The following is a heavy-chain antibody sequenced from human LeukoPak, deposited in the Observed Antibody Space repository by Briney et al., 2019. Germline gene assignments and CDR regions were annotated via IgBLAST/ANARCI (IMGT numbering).Heavy chain of an antibody. CDR2: ISGSGGST. Sequence: GGSLRLSCAASGFTFSSYGMHWVRQAPGKGLEWVSAISGSGGSTYYADSVKGRFTISRDNSKNTLYLQMNSLRAEDTAVYYCANRMAGHDAFDIWGQGTMVTVSS. D-gene: IGHD6-19*01. CDR1: GFTFSSYG. V-gene: IGHV3-23*01. J-gene: IGHJ3*02. CDR3: ANRMAGHDAFDI.